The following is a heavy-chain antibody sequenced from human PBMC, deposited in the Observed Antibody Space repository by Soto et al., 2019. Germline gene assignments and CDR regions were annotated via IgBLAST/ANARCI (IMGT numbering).Heavy chain of an antibody. CDR1: GFTFSDYA. D-gene: IGHD3-10*01. V-gene: IGHV3-30-3*01. CDR3: ARSIALVATMGTYYYGLDV. Sequence: QVQLVESGGGVVQPGRSLRLSCAASGFTFSDYAVHWVRQAPGKGLEWVAVMSDDGSNQHYADSIKGRFTISRDNSKNTLDLEMHSLRAEDTAVYFCARSIALVATMGTYYYGLDVWGQGTSVSVSS. J-gene: IGHJ6*02. CDR2: MSDDGSNQ.